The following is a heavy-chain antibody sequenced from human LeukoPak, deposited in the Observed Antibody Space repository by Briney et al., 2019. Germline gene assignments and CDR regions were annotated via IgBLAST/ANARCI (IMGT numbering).Heavy chain of an antibody. J-gene: IGHJ5*02. CDR3: TRSNYDSRTWFDP. Sequence: PGGSLRLSCTASGFTFGDYAMSWVRQAPGKGLEWVGFVGSKAYAGTTEYAPSMKGRFTISRDDSKSIAYLQMNSLKTEDTAVYYCTRSNYDSRTWFDPWGQGTLVTVSS. CDR1: GFTFGDYA. CDR2: VGSKAYAGTT. V-gene: IGHV3-49*04. D-gene: IGHD3-22*01.